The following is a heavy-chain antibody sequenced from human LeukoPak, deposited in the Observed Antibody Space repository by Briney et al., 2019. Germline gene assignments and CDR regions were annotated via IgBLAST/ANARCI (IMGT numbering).Heavy chain of an antibody. CDR3: ARADSSGYYSTYFDY. CDR1: GYTFTSYD. CDR2: MNPNSGNT. Sequence: EASVKVSCKASGYTFTSYDINWVRQATGQGLEWMGWMNPNSGNTGYAQKFQGRVTMTRDTSTSTVYMELSSLRSEDTAVYYCARADSSGYYSTYFDYWGQGTLVTVSS. J-gene: IGHJ4*02. D-gene: IGHD3-22*01. V-gene: IGHV1-8*01.